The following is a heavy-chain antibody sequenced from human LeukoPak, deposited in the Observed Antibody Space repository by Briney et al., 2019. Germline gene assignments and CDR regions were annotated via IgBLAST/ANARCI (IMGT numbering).Heavy chain of an antibody. J-gene: IGHJ4*02. CDR1: GFTFSDFY. CDR3: AKDLVTIFGVVSLSPDY. V-gene: IGHV3-11*01. CDR2: ITSAGRAI. Sequence: GGSLRLSCAASGFTFSDFYMSWIRQAPGKGLEWVSYITSAGRAIYYADSVQGRFTISRDNARNSLYLQMNGLRAEDTAVYYCAKDLVTIFGVVSLSPDYWGQGTLVTVSS. D-gene: IGHD3-3*01.